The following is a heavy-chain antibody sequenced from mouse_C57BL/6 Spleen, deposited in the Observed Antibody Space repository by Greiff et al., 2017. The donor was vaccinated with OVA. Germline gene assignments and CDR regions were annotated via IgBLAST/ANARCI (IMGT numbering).Heavy chain of an antibody. D-gene: IGHD1-1*01. Sequence: EVKLLESGPGLVKPSQSLSLTCSVTGYSITSGYYWNWIRQFPGNKLEWVGYISYDGSNNYNPSLKNRISITRDTSKNQFFLKLNSVTTEDTATYYCARGDYYGSFDYWGQGTTLTVSS. CDR2: ISYDGSN. CDR3: ARGDYYGSFDY. J-gene: IGHJ2*01. V-gene: IGHV3-6*01. CDR1: GYSITSGYY.